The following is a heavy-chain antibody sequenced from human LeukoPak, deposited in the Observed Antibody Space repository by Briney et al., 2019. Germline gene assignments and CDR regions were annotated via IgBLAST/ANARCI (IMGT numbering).Heavy chain of an antibody. CDR3: AKVSGSYLGIYYYYYYMDV. D-gene: IGHD1-26*01. Sequence: GGSLRLSCAAPGFTFYGFTIYWVRETPGKGVERGSLINRRGHTFYADSVKGRFTISRDNSKNTLYLQMNSLRAEDTAVYYCAKVSGSYLGIYYYYYYMDVWGKGTTVTISS. CDR2: INRRGHT. V-gene: IGHV3-NL1*01. J-gene: IGHJ6*03. CDR1: GFTFYGFT.